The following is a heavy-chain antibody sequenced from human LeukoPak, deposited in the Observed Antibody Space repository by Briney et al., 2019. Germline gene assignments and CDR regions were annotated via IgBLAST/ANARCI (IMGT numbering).Heavy chain of an antibody. Sequence: ASVKVSCKASGYTFTRYGFSWVRQAPGQGLEWMGWISTYNGNTAYAQNLQARVTMTTDTSTTPAYMELRSLRSDDPAVYYCARGAEGSSGPRENYFYYFGMDVWGQGTTVTVSS. CDR1: GYTFTRYG. V-gene: IGHV1-18*01. J-gene: IGHJ6*02. CDR3: ARGAEGSSGPRENYFYYFGMDV. CDR2: ISTYNGNT. D-gene: IGHD6-19*01.